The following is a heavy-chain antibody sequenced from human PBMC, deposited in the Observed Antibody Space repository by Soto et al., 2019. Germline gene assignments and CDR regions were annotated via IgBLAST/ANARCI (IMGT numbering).Heavy chain of an antibody. Sequence: EVQLVESGGGLVQPGGSLRLSCAASGFTFSSYDMHWVHQATGKGLEWVSAIGTAGDTYYPGSVKGRFTISRENAKNSLYLQMNSLRAEDTAVYYCARGVAAAGTELYFDLWGRGTLVTVSS. J-gene: IGHJ2*01. D-gene: IGHD6-13*01. V-gene: IGHV3-13*01. CDR3: ARGVAAAGTELYFDL. CDR1: GFTFSSYD. CDR2: IGTAGDT.